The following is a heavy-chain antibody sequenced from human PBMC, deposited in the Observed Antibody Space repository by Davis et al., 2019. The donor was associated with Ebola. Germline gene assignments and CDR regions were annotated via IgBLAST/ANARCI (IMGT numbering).Heavy chain of an antibody. D-gene: IGHD1-14*01. V-gene: IGHV3-9*01. CDR3: ARDGLSTGADY. CDR1: GFTFSSYW. J-gene: IGHJ4*02. CDR2: ISWNSGSI. Sequence: SLKISCAASGFTFSSYWMSWVRQAPGKGLEWVSGISWNSGSIGYADSVKGRFTISRDNSKNTLYLQMNSLRAEDTAVYYCARDGLSTGADYWGQGTLVTVSS.